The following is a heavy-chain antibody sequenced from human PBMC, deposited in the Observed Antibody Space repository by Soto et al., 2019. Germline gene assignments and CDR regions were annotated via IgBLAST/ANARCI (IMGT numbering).Heavy chain of an antibody. CDR3: ARGRNNCTNGVCYIP. Sequence: PGGSLRLSCAASGFTFSSYWMSWVRQAPGKGLEWVANIKQDGSENYYVDSVKGRFTISRDNAKNSLYLQMNSLRAEDTAVYYCARGRNNCTNGVCYIPWGQGTLVTVSS. D-gene: IGHD2-8*01. CDR2: IKQDGSEN. CDR1: GFTFSSYW. V-gene: IGHV3-7*01. J-gene: IGHJ4*02.